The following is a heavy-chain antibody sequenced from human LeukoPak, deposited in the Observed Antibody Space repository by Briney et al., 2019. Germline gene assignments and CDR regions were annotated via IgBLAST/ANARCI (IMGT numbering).Heavy chain of an antibody. V-gene: IGHV4-34*01. Sequence: SETLSLSCAVYGGSFSRYYWSWIRQPPGKGLEWIGEINHSGSTNYNPSLKSRVTISVDTSKNQFSLKLSSVTAADTAVYYCARVGIAEAGTGNWFDPWGQGTLDTVSS. J-gene: IGHJ5*02. CDR1: GGSFSRYY. CDR2: INHSGST. CDR3: ARVGIAEAGTGNWFDP. D-gene: IGHD6-19*01.